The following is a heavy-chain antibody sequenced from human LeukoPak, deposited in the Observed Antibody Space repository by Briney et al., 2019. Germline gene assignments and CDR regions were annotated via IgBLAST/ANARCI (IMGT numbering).Heavy chain of an antibody. CDR3: SKDLNTVVMQYFDS. CDR1: GFPFSSYG. D-gene: IGHD2-21*01. CDR2: IRYDGKTE. Sequence: PGGSLRLSCTGSGFPFSSYGMHWVRQTPGRGLEWVAFIRYDGKTEYYADSVKGRFTIAREEYQRTVHPHTRDLSPEHAPVCFCSKDLNTVVMQYFDSWGQGTLVSVSS. V-gene: IGHV3-30*02. J-gene: IGHJ4*02.